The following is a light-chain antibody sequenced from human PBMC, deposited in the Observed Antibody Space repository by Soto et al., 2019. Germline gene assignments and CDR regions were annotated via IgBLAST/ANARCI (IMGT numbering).Light chain of an antibody. J-gene: IGLJ3*02. Sequence: QSVLTQPASVSGSPGQSITISCTGTSSDVGAYNYVSWYQQHPGKVPKLMIFDVSNRPSGVSNRFSGSKSGNTASLTISGLQAEDEADYYCSSYTTATTRVFGGGTQLTVL. CDR3: SSYTTATTRV. CDR2: DVS. V-gene: IGLV2-14*01. CDR1: SSDVGAYNY.